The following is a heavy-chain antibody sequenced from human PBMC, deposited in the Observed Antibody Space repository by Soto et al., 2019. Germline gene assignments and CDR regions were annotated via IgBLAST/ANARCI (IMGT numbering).Heavy chain of an antibody. CDR3: AREVGFTVYDSDSYYFYGMDV. J-gene: IGHJ6*02. D-gene: IGHD5-12*01. Sequence: ASVKVSCKASGYTFTSSDINWVRQAPGQGLEWMGWMNPNTGNSGFAQKFQGRVTMTSDTSISAAYMELSSLRSEDSAVYYFAREVGFTVYDSDSYYFYGMDVWGQGATVTVSS. CDR2: MNPNTGNS. V-gene: IGHV1-8*01. CDR1: GYTFTSSD.